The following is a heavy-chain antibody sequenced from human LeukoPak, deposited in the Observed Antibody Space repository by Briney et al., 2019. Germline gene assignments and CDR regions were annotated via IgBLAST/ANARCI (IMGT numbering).Heavy chain of an antibody. V-gene: IGHV3-30-3*01. CDR3: ARGQRISGTGTYDY. D-gene: IGHD1-7*01. Sequence: GGSLRLSCAASGFTSSSYAMYWVRQAPGKGLEWVTVISKDGSNKYSADSVKGRFTISRDNSKNTLYLQMNSLRAEDTAVYYCARGQRISGTGTYDYWGQGTLVTVSS. J-gene: IGHJ4*02. CDR1: GFTSSSYA. CDR2: ISKDGSNK.